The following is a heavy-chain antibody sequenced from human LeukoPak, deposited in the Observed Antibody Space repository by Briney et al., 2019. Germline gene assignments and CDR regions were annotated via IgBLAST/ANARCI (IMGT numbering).Heavy chain of an antibody. D-gene: IGHD3-9*01. V-gene: IGHV5-51*01. CDR1: GYSFSNYW. CDR3: ARRGARYSNWFDP. CDR2: MYPGNSDI. J-gene: IGHJ5*02. Sequence: GESLKISCQASGYSFSNYWIAWVRQMPGKGLEWMGFMYPGNSDIRYSPSFQGQVTISADTSTTTAYLQWSSLKASDTAMYYCARRGARYSNWFDPWGQGTLVTVSS.